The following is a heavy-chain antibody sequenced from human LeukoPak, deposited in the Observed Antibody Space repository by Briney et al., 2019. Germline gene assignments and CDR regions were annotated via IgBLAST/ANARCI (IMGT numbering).Heavy chain of an antibody. CDR2: IDYSGST. CDR3: ARDSRRELVHGFDI. V-gene: IGHV4-59*01. D-gene: IGHD3-10*01. CDR1: GVSISSYY. J-gene: IGHJ3*02. Sequence: SETLSLTCSVSGVSISSYYWSWIRQPPGKGLEWIGYIDYSGSTNYNPSLKSRIIISVDTSKSQFSLKLTSVTAADTAVYYCARDSRRELVHGFDIWGQGTMVTVSA.